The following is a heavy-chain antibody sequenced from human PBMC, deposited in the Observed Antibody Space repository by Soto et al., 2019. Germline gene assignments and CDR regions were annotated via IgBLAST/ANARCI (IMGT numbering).Heavy chain of an antibody. CDR1: GGSVSSGSCY. CDR3: ARSDAYNDVWSGYFDY. J-gene: IGHJ4*02. CDR2: IYYSGST. Sequence: LEILSLTCTVSGGSVSSGSCYWSWIRQPPGKGLEWIGYIYYSGSTKYNPSLKSRVTISVDTSKNQFSLKLSSVTAADTAVYYCARSDAYNDVWSGYFDYWGQGTLVTVSS. V-gene: IGHV4-61*01. D-gene: IGHD3-3*01.